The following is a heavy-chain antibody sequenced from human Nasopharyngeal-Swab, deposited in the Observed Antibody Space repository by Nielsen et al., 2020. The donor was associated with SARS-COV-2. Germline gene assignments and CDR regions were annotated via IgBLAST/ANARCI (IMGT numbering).Heavy chain of an antibody. CDR1: EFTFSSYS. CDR3: AREGPAYSSSWYTGRSFDY. D-gene: IGHD6-13*01. V-gene: IGHV3-21*01. Sequence: GGSLRLSCAASEFTFSSYSMNWVRQAPGKGLEWVSSISSSSSYIYYADSVKGRFTISRDNAKNSLYLQMNSLRAEDTAVYYCAREGPAYSSSWYTGRSFDYWGQGTLVTVSS. J-gene: IGHJ4*02. CDR2: ISSSSSYI.